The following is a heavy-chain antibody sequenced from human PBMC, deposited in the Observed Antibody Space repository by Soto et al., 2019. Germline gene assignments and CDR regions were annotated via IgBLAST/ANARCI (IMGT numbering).Heavy chain of an antibody. D-gene: IGHD6-6*01. CDR2: IYYSGNT. J-gene: IGHJ3*02. V-gene: IGHV4-31*03. CDR1: GGSIGSGAYY. Sequence: PSETLSLTCTVSGGSIGSGAYYWSWIRQHPGEALEWIGYIYYSGNTYYNPSLKSRVMISVDTSKNQFSLRLSSVTAADSAVYYCARVGISSSDAFDIWGHGTMVTVSS. CDR3: ARVGISSSDAFDI.